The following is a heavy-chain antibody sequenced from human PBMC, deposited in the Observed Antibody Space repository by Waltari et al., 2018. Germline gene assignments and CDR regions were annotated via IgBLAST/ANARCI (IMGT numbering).Heavy chain of an antibody. Sequence: QVQLQESGPGLVKPSQTLSLTCTVSGGSISSGSYSWCWIRQPAGKELEWIGYIYTSGSTNYNPSLKSRVTISVDTSKNQFSLKLSSVTAADTAVYYCAREVVYGDYFLFDPWGQGTLVTVSS. V-gene: IGHV4-61*09. D-gene: IGHD4-17*01. J-gene: IGHJ5*02. CDR2: IYTSGST. CDR3: AREVVYGDYFLFDP. CDR1: GGSISSGSYS.